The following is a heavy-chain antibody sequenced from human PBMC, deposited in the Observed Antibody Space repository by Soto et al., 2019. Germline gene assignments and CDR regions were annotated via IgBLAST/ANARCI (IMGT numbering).Heavy chain of an antibody. D-gene: IGHD2-2*01. CDR2: INAGNGNT. CDR3: ARGIVVVPAAMSGFFDY. Sequence: ASVKVSCKASGYTFTIYAMHWVLQAPGQRLEWMGWINAGNGNTKYSQKFQGRVTITRDTSASTAYMELSSLRSEDTAVYYCARGIVVVPAAMSGFFDYWGQGTLVTVSS. J-gene: IGHJ4*02. V-gene: IGHV1-3*01. CDR1: GYTFTIYA.